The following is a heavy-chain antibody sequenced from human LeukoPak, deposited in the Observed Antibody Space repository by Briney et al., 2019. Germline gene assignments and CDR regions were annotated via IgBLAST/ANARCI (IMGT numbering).Heavy chain of an antibody. CDR3: TRGGRGGYNFLGSDY. CDR2: IYYSGST. J-gene: IGHJ4*02. V-gene: IGHV4-59*01. CDR1: GGSISSYY. D-gene: IGHD5-24*01. Sequence: PSQTLSLTCTVSGGSISSYYWSWIRQPPGKGLEWIGYIYYSGSTNYNPSLKSRVTISVDTSKSQFSLRLSSVTAADTAVYYCTRGGRGGYNFLGSDYWGQGTLVTVSS.